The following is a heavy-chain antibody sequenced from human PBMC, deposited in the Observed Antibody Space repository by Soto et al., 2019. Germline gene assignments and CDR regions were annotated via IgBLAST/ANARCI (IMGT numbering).Heavy chain of an antibody. CDR2: ISYDGSNK. D-gene: IGHD6-13*01. V-gene: IGHV3-30*18. Sequence: QVQLVESGGGVVQPGRSLRLSCAASGFTFSSYGMHWVRQAPGKGLEWVAVISYDGSNKYYADSVKDRFTISRDNSKNALYLQMNSLRAEDTAVYYCAKDRGSSSWYGYFDYWGQGTLVTVSS. J-gene: IGHJ4*02. CDR1: GFTFSSYG. CDR3: AKDRGSSSWYGYFDY.